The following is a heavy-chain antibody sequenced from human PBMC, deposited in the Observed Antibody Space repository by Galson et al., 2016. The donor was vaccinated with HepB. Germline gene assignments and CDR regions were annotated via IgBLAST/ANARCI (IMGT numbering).Heavy chain of an antibody. J-gene: IGHJ3*02. CDR3: VRDELSGSYYHALDI. D-gene: IGHD1-26*01. CDR2: INTANGNT. CDR1: GYAFTNYP. V-gene: IGHV1-3*04. Sequence: SVKVSCKASGYAFTNYPMRWVRQAPGQRLEWMGWINTANGNTKYSQKFQGRVTINRDTSATTVYMELSSLSSEDTATYYCVRDELSGSYYHALDIWGQGTKVTVSS.